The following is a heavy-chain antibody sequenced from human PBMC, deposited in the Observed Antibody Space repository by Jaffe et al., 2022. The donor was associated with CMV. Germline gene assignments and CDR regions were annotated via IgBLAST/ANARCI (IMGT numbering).Heavy chain of an antibody. J-gene: IGHJ4*02. CDR2: ISSSGSTI. Sequence: EVQLVESGGGLVQPGGSLRLSCAASGFTFSSYEMNWVRQAPGKGLEWVSYISSSGSTIYYADSVKGRFTISRDNAKNSLYLQMNSLRAEDTAVYYCARDDERYCSGGSCYSFDYWGQGTLVTVSS. V-gene: IGHV3-48*03. D-gene: IGHD2-15*01. CDR3: ARDDERYCSGGSCYSFDY. CDR1: GFTFSSYE.